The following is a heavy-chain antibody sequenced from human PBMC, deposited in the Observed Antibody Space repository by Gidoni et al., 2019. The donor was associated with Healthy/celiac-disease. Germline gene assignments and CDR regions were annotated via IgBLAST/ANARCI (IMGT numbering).Heavy chain of an antibody. CDR2: IYYSGST. Sequence: QVQLQESGPGLVKPSETLSLTCTVSGGSISSYYWSWIRQPPGKGLEWIGYIYYSGSTNYNPSLKSRVTISVDTSKNQFSLKLSSVTAADTAVYYCARQRGALRDMDVWGQGTTVTVSS. V-gene: IGHV4-59*08. CDR1: GGSISSYY. J-gene: IGHJ6*02. D-gene: IGHD1-26*01. CDR3: ARQRGALRDMDV.